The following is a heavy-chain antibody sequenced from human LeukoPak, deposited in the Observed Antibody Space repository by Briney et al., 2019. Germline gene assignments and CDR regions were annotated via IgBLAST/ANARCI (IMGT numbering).Heavy chain of an antibody. V-gene: IGHV4-34*01. D-gene: IGHD4-17*01. Sequence: SETLSLTCAVYGGSFSGYYWSWIRQPPGKGLEWIGEINHSGSTNYNPSLKSRVTISVDTSKDQFSLKLSSVTAADTAVYYCARGRSQITTVTKFGWFDPWGQGTLVTVSS. CDR1: GGSFSGYY. CDR3: ARGRSQITTVTKFGWFDP. J-gene: IGHJ5*02. CDR2: INHSGST.